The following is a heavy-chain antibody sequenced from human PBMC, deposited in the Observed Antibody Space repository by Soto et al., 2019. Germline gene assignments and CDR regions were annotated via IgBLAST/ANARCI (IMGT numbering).Heavy chain of an antibody. CDR2: IIPIFGTA. J-gene: IGHJ4*02. D-gene: IGHD3-22*01. Sequence: ASVKVSCKASGGTFSSYAISWVRQAPGQGLEWMGGIIPIFGTANYAQKFQGRVTITADESTSTAYMELSSLRSEDTAVYYCARVTYYYDSSGYYPFDYWGKGTPVTVSS. CDR3: ARVTYYYDSSGYYPFDY. CDR1: GGTFSSYA. V-gene: IGHV1-69*13.